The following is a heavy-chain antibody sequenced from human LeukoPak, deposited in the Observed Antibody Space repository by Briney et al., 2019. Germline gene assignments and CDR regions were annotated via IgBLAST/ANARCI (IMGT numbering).Heavy chain of an antibody. CDR3: SIRPLSEVSY. J-gene: IGHJ4*02. Sequence: GGSLRLSCAASGFTFSSYGMHWVRQAAGKGLECVAFIRSDGSDKFYADSVKGRFTISRDNSKNTLYLQMNSLRAEDTAVYYCSIRPLSEVSYWGQGTLVTVSS. CDR1: GFTFSSYG. CDR2: IRSDGSDK. V-gene: IGHV3-30*02.